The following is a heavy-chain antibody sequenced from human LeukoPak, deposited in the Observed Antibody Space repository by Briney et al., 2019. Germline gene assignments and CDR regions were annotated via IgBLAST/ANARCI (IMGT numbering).Heavy chain of an antibody. CDR1: GGTFSSYA. CDR3: ARILQGLGIYYYYYMDV. Sequence: GASVRVSCKASGGTFSSYAISWVRQAPGQGLEWMGGIIPIFGTANYAQKFQGRVTITTDESTSTAYMELRSLRSDDTAVYYCARILQGLGIYYYYYMDVWGKGTTVTVSS. J-gene: IGHJ6*03. V-gene: IGHV1-69*05. CDR2: IIPIFGTA. D-gene: IGHD7-27*01.